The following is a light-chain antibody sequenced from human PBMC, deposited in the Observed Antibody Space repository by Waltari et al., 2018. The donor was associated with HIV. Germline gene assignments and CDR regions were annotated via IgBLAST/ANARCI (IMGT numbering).Light chain of an antibody. CDR1: QSVSSSY. CDR2: GAS. CDR3: QQYGSSPQT. Sequence: EIVLTQSPGTLSLSPGERATLSCRASQSVSSSYLAWYQQKPVQAPRLLIYGASSRATGIPDRFSGSGSGTDFTLTISRLEPEDFAVYYCQQYGSSPQTFGQGTKVEIK. J-gene: IGKJ1*01. V-gene: IGKV3-20*01.